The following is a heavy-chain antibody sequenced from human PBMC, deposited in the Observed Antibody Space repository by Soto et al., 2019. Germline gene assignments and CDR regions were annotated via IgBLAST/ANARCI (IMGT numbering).Heavy chain of an antibody. CDR1: GFTFSSYA. D-gene: IGHD3-3*01. V-gene: IGHV3-23*01. CDR3: AKPGGNIYDFWSKGNWFDP. CDR2: ISGSGGST. Sequence: GGSLRLSCAASGFTFSSYAMSWVRQAPGKGLEWVSAISGSGGSTYYADSVKGRFTISRDNSKNTLYLQMNSLRAEDTAVYYCAKPGGNIYDFWSKGNWFDPWGQGTLVTVSS. J-gene: IGHJ5*02.